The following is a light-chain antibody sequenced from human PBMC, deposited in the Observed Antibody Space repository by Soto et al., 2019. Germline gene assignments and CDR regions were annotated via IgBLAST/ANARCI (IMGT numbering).Light chain of an antibody. CDR3: NQYDSSAKT. V-gene: IGKV3-20*01. J-gene: IGKJ1*01. Sequence: ENVLTQSPGTLSLSPGEKATLSCRASQSVGSNSLAWYQEKLGQAPRLLISGASSRATGIPDRVSGCGSGTDFTLTISRLEPEDFSVYYCNQYDSSAKTFGQGTK. CDR1: QSVGSNS. CDR2: GAS.